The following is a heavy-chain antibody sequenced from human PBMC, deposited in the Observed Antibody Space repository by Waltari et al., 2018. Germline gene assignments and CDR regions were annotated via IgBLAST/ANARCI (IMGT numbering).Heavy chain of an antibody. CDR1: GFHFHGHW. J-gene: IGHJ5*02. D-gene: IGHD2-2*01. CDR3: ARGSAGYVRVWDL. CDR2: IKWDGSAT. Sequence: EAQLMESGGGLVQPGGSLRRSCAASGFHFHGHWMTWVRRAPGKGLEWVANIKWDGSATWYAESLSGRFIISRDNARNSLFLQINSPTAEDTAIYFCARGSAGYVRVWDLWGQGTSVTVSS. V-gene: IGHV3-7*03.